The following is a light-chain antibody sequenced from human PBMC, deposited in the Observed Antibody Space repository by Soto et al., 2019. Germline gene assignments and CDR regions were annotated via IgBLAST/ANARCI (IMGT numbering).Light chain of an antibody. CDR1: QSVSSN. V-gene: IGKV3-15*01. J-gene: IGKJ1*01. Sequence: EIVMTQSPATLSVSPGERATLSCRASQSVSSNLAWYQQKPGQAPRLLICGASTRATGIPARFSGSGSGTEFTLTISSLQSEDFAVYCCQQYDKWPPTFGQGTKVDIK. CDR3: QQYDKWPPT. CDR2: GAS.